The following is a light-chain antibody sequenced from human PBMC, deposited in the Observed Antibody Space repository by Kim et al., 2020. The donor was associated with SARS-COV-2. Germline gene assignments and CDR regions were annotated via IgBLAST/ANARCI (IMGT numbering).Light chain of an antibody. Sequence: SPGGRSTLSGRASQSVSSNLAWYQQKPGQAPRLLIYGASTRATGIPARFSGSGSGTEFTLTISSLQSEDFAVHYCQQYNNWPPLTFGGGTKVDIK. CDR1: QSVSSN. CDR2: GAS. CDR3: QQYNNWPPLT. J-gene: IGKJ4*01. V-gene: IGKV3-15*01.